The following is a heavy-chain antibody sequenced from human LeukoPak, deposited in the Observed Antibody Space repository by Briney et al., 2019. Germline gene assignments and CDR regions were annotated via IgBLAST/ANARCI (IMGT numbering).Heavy chain of an antibody. CDR3: VKGGGNVRRYFEY. Sequence: PGGSLRLSCAASGFTFSSYTMSWVRQAPGKGLEWVSTITTSDGNTYYADSVKGRFTVSRDNSKNTLFLQMNSLRAEDTAVYYCVKGGGNVRRYFEYWGQGTLVTVSS. D-gene: IGHD4-23*01. CDR2: ITTSDGNT. CDR1: GFTFSSYT. J-gene: IGHJ4*02. V-gene: IGHV3-23*01.